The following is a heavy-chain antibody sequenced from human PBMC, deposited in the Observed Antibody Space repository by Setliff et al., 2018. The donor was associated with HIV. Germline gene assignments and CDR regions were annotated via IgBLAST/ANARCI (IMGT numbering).Heavy chain of an antibody. CDR2: INPKSGVT. J-gene: IGHJ4*02. V-gene: IGHV1-2*06. CDR1: GYTFTDYY. Sequence: ASVKVSCKASGYTFTDYYIPWVRQAPGHGLEWVGRINPKSGVTSYAKNFRARVTMTRDTSSTTAYMELSTLRSDDTALYYCARDLIRITPHGDLPFWGQGTLVTVSS. CDR3: ARDLIRITPHGDLPF. D-gene: IGHD2-15*01.